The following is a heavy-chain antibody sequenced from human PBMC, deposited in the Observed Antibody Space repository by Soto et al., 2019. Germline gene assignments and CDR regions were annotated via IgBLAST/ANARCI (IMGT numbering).Heavy chain of an antibody. CDR3: AKDRILQSYGDYDAFDI. CDR2: ISGSGGST. J-gene: IGHJ3*02. D-gene: IGHD4-17*01. V-gene: IGHV3-23*01. Sequence: GGSLRLSCAASGFTFSSYAMSWVRQAPGKGLEWVSAISGSGGSTYYADSVKGRFTISRDNSKNTLYLQMNSLRAEDTAVYYCAKDRILQSYGDYDAFDIWGQGTMVTVSS. CDR1: GFTFSSYA.